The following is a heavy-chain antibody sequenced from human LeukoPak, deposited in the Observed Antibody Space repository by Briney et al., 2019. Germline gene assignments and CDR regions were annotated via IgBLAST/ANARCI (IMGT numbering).Heavy chain of an antibody. CDR2: IKQDGRDT. CDR1: GFTLSNYW. Sequence: GGSLRLSCAVSGFTLSNYWMSCVRQAPGKGLEWVANIKQDGRDTYYVDSVKGRLTISRDKPKNSVYLQMNSLRAEDTAIYYCARAVAENWFDPWGQGTLVTVSS. V-gene: IGHV3-7*01. D-gene: IGHD6-19*01. J-gene: IGHJ5*02. CDR3: ARAVAENWFDP.